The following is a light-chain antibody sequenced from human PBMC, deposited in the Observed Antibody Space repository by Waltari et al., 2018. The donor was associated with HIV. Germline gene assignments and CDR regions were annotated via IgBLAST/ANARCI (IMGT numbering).Light chain of an antibody. Sequence: QSALTQPPTASGTPGQRVTSPCSGSYSNIGSDVVNWYQQLPGTAPKLLIYSNNHRPSGVPDRFSGSKSGTSASLAISGLQSEDEGSYYCAAWDATLKALLFGGGTKLTVL. CDR3: AAWDATLKALL. V-gene: IGLV1-44*01. J-gene: IGLJ2*01. CDR1: YSNIGSDV. CDR2: SNN.